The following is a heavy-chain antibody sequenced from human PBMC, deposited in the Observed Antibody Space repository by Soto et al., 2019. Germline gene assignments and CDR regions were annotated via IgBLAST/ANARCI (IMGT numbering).Heavy chain of an antibody. CDR1: GFTFSSYD. J-gene: IGHJ4*02. CDR3: AKDLSPRYDSSGYYSGPFDY. CDR2: IGTAGDT. Sequence: PGGSLRLSCAASGFTFSSYDMHWVRQATGKGLEWVSAIGTAGDTYYPGSVKGRFTISRENAKNTLYLQMNSLRAGDTAVYYCAKDLSPRYDSSGYYSGPFDYWGQGTLVTVSS. V-gene: IGHV3-13*01. D-gene: IGHD3-22*01.